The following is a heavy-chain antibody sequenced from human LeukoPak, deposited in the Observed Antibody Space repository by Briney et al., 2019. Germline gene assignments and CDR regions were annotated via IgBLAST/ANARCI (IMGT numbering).Heavy chain of an antibody. D-gene: IGHD5-18*01. CDR2: ISVSGCST. J-gene: IGHJ3*02. V-gene: IGHV3-23*01. Sequence: PGGTLRLSCAASGFTFSSYDMRWVSEARGKGLEGGAAISVSGCSTYYADSVKRPFTISRDNSKNTLYLQINSLRAEDTAVYYFAVDTAIVFGPDRAFDICGQGTMVTVSS. CDR1: GFTFSSYD. CDR3: AVDTAIVFGPDRAFDI.